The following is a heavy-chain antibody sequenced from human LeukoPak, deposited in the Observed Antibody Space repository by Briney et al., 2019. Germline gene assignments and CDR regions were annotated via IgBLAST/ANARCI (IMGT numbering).Heavy chain of an antibody. D-gene: IGHD2-15*01. V-gene: IGHV3-23*01. Sequence: GGSLRLSCAASGFTLSTYAMSWVRQGPGKGLEWVSAISVSGNTYHADSVKGRFTISRDSYKNTLYLQMNSLRAEDAAVYYCAKAPVTTCSGAYCYPFDYWGQGTLVTVSS. J-gene: IGHJ4*02. CDR3: AKAPVTTCSGAYCYPFDY. CDR2: ISVSGNT. CDR1: GFTLSTYA.